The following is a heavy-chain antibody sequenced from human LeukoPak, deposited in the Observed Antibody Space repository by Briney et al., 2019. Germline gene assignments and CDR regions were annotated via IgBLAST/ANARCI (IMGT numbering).Heavy chain of an antibody. CDR3: ARDVGTSGWHTFDY. CDR2: TYYRSKWYD. V-gene: IGHV6-1*01. J-gene: IGHJ4*02. Sequence: SQTLSLTCAISGDSVSSNNGAWNWIRQSPSRGLEWLGRTYYRSKWYDYYAESIKGRITISPDTSKHQFSLHVYAVTPEDTAVYYCARDVGTSGWHTFDYWGQGTLVTVSS. CDR1: GDSVSSNNGA. D-gene: IGHD6-19*01.